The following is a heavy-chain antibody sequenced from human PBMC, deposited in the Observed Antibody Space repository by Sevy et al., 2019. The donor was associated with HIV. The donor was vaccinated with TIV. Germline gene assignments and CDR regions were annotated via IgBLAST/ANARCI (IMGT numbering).Heavy chain of an antibody. CDR2: IGGSADYT. J-gene: IGHJ4*02. CDR3: AKEGSKHSYSDY. V-gene: IGHV3-23*01. CDR1: GFTFSSYA. D-gene: IGHD3-10*01. Sequence: GGSLRLSCVTSGFTFSSYAMSWVRQTPGKGLEWVSVIGGSADYTYYADSVKGRFTISRDNSKNTVYLQMNCLRAEDTAVYYSAKEGSKHSYSDYWGQGTLVTVSS.